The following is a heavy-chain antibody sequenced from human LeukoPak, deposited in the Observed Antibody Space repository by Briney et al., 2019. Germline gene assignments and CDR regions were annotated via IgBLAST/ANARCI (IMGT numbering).Heavy chain of an antibody. CDR1: GYTFTDYY. D-gene: IGHD1-26*01. J-gene: IGHJ4*02. Sequence: ASVKLSCKASGYTFTDYYMHWARQSPGQGLEWMAWINPNSGGTNYAQKFQGRVTMTRDTSISTAYMELSRLRSDDTAVYYCAREGPIVGTTHLVDYWGQGTLVTVSS. CDR2: INPNSGGT. CDR3: AREGPIVGTTHLVDY. V-gene: IGHV1-2*02.